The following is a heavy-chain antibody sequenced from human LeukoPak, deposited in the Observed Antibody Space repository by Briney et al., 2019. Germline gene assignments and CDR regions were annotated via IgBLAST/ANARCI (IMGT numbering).Heavy chain of an antibody. Sequence: GGSLRLSCGASGFTFTSYAMRWVRQAPGKGLEWVSAISGSGGSTYYADSVKGRFTISRDNSKNTLYLQMNSLRPEDTAVYYCAKMYRSGWYTPLDYWGQGTLVTVSS. CDR2: ISGSGGST. D-gene: IGHD6-19*01. CDR1: GFTFTSYA. CDR3: AKMYRSGWYTPLDY. J-gene: IGHJ4*02. V-gene: IGHV3-23*01.